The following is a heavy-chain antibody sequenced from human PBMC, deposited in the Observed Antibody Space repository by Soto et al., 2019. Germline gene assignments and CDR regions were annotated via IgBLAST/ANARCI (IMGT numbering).Heavy chain of an antibody. V-gene: IGHV4-30-4*01. CDR1: GGSIGSGDYY. D-gene: IGHD3-3*01. Sequence: QVQLQESGPGLVKPSQTLSLTCTVSGGSIGSGDYYWSWIRQPPGKGLEWIGYIYYSGSTYYNPSLTSRVTISVDTSKNQFSLKLSSVTAADTAVYYCARGEGIFGVVVGWGMDVWGQGTTVTVSS. CDR3: ARGEGIFGVVVGWGMDV. CDR2: IYYSGST. J-gene: IGHJ6*02.